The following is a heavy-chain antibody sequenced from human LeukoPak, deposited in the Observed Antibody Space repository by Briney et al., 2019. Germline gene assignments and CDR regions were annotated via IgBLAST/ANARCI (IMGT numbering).Heavy chain of an antibody. CDR3: ASWFGENDALDI. J-gene: IGHJ3*02. D-gene: IGHD3-10*01. CDR2: INPSGGST. Sequence: ASVKVSCKASGYTFTSQYVHWARQAPGRGLEWMGIINPSGGSTRYAQKFQGRVTMTRDTSTSTVYMELKRLRSEDTAVYYCASWFGENDALDIWGQGTMVTVSS. CDR1: GYTFTSQY. V-gene: IGHV1-46*01.